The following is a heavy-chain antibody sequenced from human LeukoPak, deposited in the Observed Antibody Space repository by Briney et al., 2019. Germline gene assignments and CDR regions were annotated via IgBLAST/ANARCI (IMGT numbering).Heavy chain of an antibody. CDR1: GYTFTSYY. D-gene: IGHD3-22*01. V-gene: IGHV1-46*01. CDR2: INPSGGST. J-gene: IGHJ4*02. Sequence: ASVKVSCKASGYTFTSYYMHWVRQAPGQGLEWMGIINPSGGSTSYAQKFQGRVTTTRDTSTSTVYMELSSLRSEDTAVYYCARDMSPTYYYDSSGYYPFDYWGQGTLVTVSS. CDR3: ARDMSPTYYYDSSGYYPFDY.